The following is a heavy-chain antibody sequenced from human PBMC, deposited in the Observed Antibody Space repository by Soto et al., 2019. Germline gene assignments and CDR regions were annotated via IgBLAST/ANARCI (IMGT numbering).Heavy chain of an antibody. CDR1: GDSFSSNSAA. D-gene: IGHD3-10*01. CDR3: TGITWFRGMDV. Sequence: PSQTLSLTCAISGDSFSSNSAACNWIRQSPSRGLEWLGRTYYKSKWNNDYALSVKSRITINPDTSKNKFSLHLYSVTPEDTAVYYCTGITWFRGMDVWGQGTPVTVSS. CDR2: TYYKSKWNN. J-gene: IGHJ6*02. V-gene: IGHV6-1*01.